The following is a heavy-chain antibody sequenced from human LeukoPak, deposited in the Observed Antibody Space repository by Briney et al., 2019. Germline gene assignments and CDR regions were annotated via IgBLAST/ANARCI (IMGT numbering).Heavy chain of an antibody. D-gene: IGHD6-6*01. V-gene: IGHV1-69*04. CDR3: ARSIAARPGWFDP. CDR2: IIPILGIA. CDR1: GGTFSSYA. Sequence: AVKVSCKASGGTFSSYAISWVRQAPGQGLEWMGRIIPILGIANYAQKFQGRVTITADKSTSTAYMELSSLRSEDTAVYYCARSIAARPGWFDPWGQGTLVTVSS. J-gene: IGHJ5*02.